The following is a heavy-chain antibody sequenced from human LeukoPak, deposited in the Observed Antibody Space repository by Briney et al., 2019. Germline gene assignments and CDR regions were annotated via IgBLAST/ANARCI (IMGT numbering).Heavy chain of an antibody. V-gene: IGHV4-34*01. J-gene: IGHJ4*02. CDR2: INHSGST. D-gene: IGHD4-17*01. CDR1: GGSFSGYY. Sequence: SKTLSLTCAVYGGSFSGYYWSWIRQPPGRGLEWIGEINHSGSTNYNPSLKSRVTISVDTSKNQFSLKLSPVTAADTAVYYCARLSYGDPGAYWGQGTLVTVSS. CDR3: ARLSYGDPGAY.